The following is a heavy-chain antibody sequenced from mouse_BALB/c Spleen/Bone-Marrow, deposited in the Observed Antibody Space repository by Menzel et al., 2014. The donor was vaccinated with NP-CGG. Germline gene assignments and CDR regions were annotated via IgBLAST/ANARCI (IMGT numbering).Heavy chain of an antibody. D-gene: IGHD2-10*02. CDR2: ISYSGST. V-gene: IGHV3-8*02. CDR1: GDSITSGY. Sequence: VQLKESGPSLVKPSQTLSLTCSVTGDSITSGYWNWIRKFPGNKLEYMGYISYSGSTYYNPSLKSRISITRDTSKNQYYLQLNSVTTEDTATYYCARWGGYGNYDAMDYWGRGTSVTVSS. J-gene: IGHJ4*01. CDR3: ARWGGYGNYDAMDY.